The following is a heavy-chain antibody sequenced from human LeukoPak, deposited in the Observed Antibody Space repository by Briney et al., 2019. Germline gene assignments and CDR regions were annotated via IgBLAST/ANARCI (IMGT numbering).Heavy chain of an antibody. Sequence: GGSLRLSCAASGFTFSSYWMSWVRQAPGKGLEWVASIKQDGSEKYYVDSVKGRFTISRDNAKSSLYLQMNSLRAEDTAVYYCARKTAAGRVYYYYYMDVWGKGTTVTVSS. V-gene: IGHV3-7*01. CDR1: GFTFSSYW. J-gene: IGHJ6*03. D-gene: IGHD6-13*01. CDR3: ARKTAAGRVYYYYYMDV. CDR2: IKQDGSEK.